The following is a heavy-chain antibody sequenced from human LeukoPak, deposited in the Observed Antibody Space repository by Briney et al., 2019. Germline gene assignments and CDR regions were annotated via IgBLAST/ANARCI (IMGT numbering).Heavy chain of an antibody. J-gene: IGHJ4*02. V-gene: IGHV4-34*01. CDR1: GGSFSGYY. D-gene: IGHD6-13*01. CDR2: INHSGST. Sequence: SETLSLTCAVYGGSFSGYYWSWIRQPPGKGLEWIGEINHSGSTNYNPSLKSRVTTSVDTSKNQFSLKLSSVTAADTAVCYCARELFSSSRSWRPWGQGTLVTVSS. CDR3: ARELFSSSRSWRP.